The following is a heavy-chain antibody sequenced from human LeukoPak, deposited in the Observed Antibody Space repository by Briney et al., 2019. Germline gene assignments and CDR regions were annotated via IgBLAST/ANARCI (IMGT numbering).Heavy chain of an antibody. CDR1: GRSISSASYY. CDR3: ARGYCDSSSCFWYFDL. CDR2: IYTSGNT. J-gene: IGHJ2*01. V-gene: IGHV4-61*02. Sequence: SQTLSLTCSVSGRSISSASYYWRWIRQPAGKGLEWIGRIYTSGNTDYNPSLKSGVSMSVDTSKNQFSLQLSSVTAADTAVYYCARGYCDSSSCFWYFDLWGPGTLVTVSS. D-gene: IGHD6-13*01.